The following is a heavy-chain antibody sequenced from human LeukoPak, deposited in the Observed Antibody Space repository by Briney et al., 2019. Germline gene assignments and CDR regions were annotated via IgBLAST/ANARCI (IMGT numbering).Heavy chain of an antibody. Sequence: GGSLRLSCGASGFTFSTYGMHWVRQAPGKGLEWVAFIRSDGTDKYYVHSVKGRFTISRDNSKNTLYLQMNSLRPEDTALYYCAKDGDTGGYSYFDYWGQGTLVTVSS. D-gene: IGHD3-22*01. CDR1: GFTFSTYG. CDR2: IRSDGTDK. CDR3: AKDGDTGGYSYFDY. V-gene: IGHV3-30*02. J-gene: IGHJ4*02.